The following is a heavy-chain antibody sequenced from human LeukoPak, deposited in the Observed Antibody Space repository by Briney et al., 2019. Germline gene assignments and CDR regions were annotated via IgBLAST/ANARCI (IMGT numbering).Heavy chain of an antibody. J-gene: IGHJ4*02. D-gene: IGHD3-22*01. CDR3: AREVNYYDSSGHFDY. CDR1: GGSISSYY. Sequence: SETLSLTCTVSGGSISSYYWSWIRQPPGKGLEWIGYIYYSGSTNYNPSLKSRVTISVDTSKNQFSLKLGSVTAADTAVYYCAREVNYYDSSGHFDYWGQGILVTVSS. V-gene: IGHV4-59*01. CDR2: IYYSGST.